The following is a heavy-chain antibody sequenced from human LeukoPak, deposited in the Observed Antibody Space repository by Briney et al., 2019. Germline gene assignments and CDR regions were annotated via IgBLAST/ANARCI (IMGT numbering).Heavy chain of an antibody. D-gene: IGHD2-21*01. Sequence: SETLSLTCTVSGASVSSAGYYWSWIRQPPGKGLEWIGNIYYSGSTNYNPSLKSRVTISVDTSKNLFSLKVSSVTAADTAVYYCARRGGAGRSFDYWGQGTLVTVSS. CDR2: IYYSGST. V-gene: IGHV4-61*08. CDR1: GASVSSAGYY. J-gene: IGHJ4*02. CDR3: ARRGGAGRSFDY.